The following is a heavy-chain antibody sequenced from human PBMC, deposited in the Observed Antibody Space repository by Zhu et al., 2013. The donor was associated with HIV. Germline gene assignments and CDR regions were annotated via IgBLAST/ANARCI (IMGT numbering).Heavy chain of an antibody. D-gene: IGHD4-17*01. CDR1: GYTFTDYA. J-gene: IGHJ3*02. Sequence: VQLVQSGAEVKKPGASVKLSCKTSGYTFTDYAIHWVRQAPGQRLEWMGWINAGNGNTKYSQKFQGRVTITRDTSASTAYMELSSLRSEDTAVYYCAREGDYGDYPDAFDIWGQGTMVTVSS. CDR3: AREGDYGDYPDAFDI. CDR2: INAGNGNT. V-gene: IGHV1-3*01.